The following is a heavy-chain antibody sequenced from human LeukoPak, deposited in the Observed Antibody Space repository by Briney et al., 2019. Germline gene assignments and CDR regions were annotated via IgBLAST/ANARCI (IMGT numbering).Heavy chain of an antibody. CDR1: GFTFSSYS. D-gene: IGHD3-10*01. J-gene: IGHJ4*02. CDR2: IRSSSSTI. V-gene: IGHV3-48*02. CDR3: ARDSGYYYGSGSYYNGCDY. Sequence: GGSLRLSCAASGFTFSSYSMNWVRQAPGKRLEWVSYIRSSSSTIYYADSVKGRFTISRDNAKNSLYLQMNSLRDEDTAFYYCARDSGYYYGSGSYYNGCDYWGQGTLVTVSS.